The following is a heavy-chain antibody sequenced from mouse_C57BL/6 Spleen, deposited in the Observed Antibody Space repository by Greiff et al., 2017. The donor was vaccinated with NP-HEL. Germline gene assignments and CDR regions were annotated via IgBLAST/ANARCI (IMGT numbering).Heavy chain of an antibody. Sequence: EVQLVESGGGLVKPGGSLKLSCAASGFTFSDYGMHWVRQAPEKGLEWVAYISSGSSTIYYADTVKGRFTISRDNAKNTLFLQMTSLRAEDTAMYYWARRDGGPFYYAMDYWGQGTSVTVSS. CDR3: ARRDGGPFYYAMDY. D-gene: IGHD3-3*01. V-gene: IGHV5-17*01. CDR1: GFTFSDYG. CDR2: ISSGSSTI. J-gene: IGHJ4*01.